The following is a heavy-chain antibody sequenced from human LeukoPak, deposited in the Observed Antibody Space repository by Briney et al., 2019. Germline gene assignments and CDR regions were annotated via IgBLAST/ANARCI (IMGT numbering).Heavy chain of an antibody. V-gene: IGHV3-48*01. CDR1: EFTFSSYS. J-gene: IGHJ4*02. Sequence: GGSLRLSCAASEFTFSSYSMNWVRQAPGKGLEWVSYITNSGNSKSYADSVKGRFTISRDNTKNSLYLQMNGPRAEDTAVYYCTVLVRPLAYYFDYWGQGTLVTVSS. CDR2: ITNSGNSK. D-gene: IGHD6-13*01. CDR3: TVLVRPLAYYFDY.